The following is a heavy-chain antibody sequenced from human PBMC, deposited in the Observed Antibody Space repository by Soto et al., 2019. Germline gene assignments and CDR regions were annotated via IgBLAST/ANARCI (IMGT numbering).Heavy chain of an antibody. Sequence: PSQTLSLTCAISGDSVSSSGAAWNWIRQCPSRGLEWLGRTYYRSKWCNDYAVSVKSRITVKPDTSKNQFSLQLNSVAPEDTAVYYCVRDPHGGGMDVWGQGTTVTVSS. J-gene: IGHJ6*02. CDR3: VRDPHGGGMDV. V-gene: IGHV6-1*01. D-gene: IGHD3-3*01. CDR1: GDSVSSSGAA. CDR2: TYYRSKWCN.